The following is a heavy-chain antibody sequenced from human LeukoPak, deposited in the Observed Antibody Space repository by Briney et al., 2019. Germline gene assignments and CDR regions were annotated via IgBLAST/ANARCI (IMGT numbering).Heavy chain of an antibody. V-gene: IGHV4-59*01. Sequence: SETLSLTCTVSGGAISDYYWRWTRQPPRKGLEWIGYINYSGSTNYNPSLKSRVTISVDTSKNQFSLILSSVTAADTAVYYCAKQDIIVVPPAANWFDSWGQGTLVTDSS. CDR1: GGAISDYY. D-gene: IGHD2-2*01. CDR2: INYSGST. J-gene: IGHJ5*01. CDR3: AKQDIIVVPPAANWFDS.